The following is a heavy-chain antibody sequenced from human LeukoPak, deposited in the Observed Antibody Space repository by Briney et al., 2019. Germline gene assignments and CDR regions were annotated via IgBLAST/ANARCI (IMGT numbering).Heavy chain of an antibody. CDR3: ASLTILAVPSYYYYGMDV. Sequence: GGSLRLSCAASGFTFSSYAMHWVRQAPGKGLEWVAVISYDGSNKYYADSVKGRFTISRDNSKNTLYLQMNSLRAEDTAVYYCASLTILAVPSYYYYGMDVWGQGTTVTVSS. CDR2: ISYDGSNK. J-gene: IGHJ6*02. CDR1: GFTFSSYA. V-gene: IGHV3-30-3*01. D-gene: IGHD6-19*01.